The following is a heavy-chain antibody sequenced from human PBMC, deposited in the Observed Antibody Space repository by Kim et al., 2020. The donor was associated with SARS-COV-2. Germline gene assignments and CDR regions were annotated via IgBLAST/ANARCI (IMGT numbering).Heavy chain of an antibody. V-gene: IGHV5-51*01. D-gene: IGHD1-26*01. CDR3: ARRVGGATGFLDY. Sequence: RYSPSFQGHATISADKSISTAYLQWSSLEASDSAMYYCARRVGGATGFLDYWGQGTLVTVSS. J-gene: IGHJ4*02.